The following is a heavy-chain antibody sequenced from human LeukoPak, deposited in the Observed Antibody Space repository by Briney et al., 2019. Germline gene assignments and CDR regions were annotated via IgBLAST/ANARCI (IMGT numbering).Heavy chain of an antibody. D-gene: IGHD4-17*01. CDR3: ARSTVTGRTYFDY. Sequence: ASVKVSCKASGYTFTSYYMHWVRLAPGQGLEWMGIINPSGSSTGYAQKFQGRVTMTRDTSTSTVYMELSSLRSEDTAVYYCARSTVTGRTYFDYWGQGTLVTVSS. V-gene: IGHV1-46*01. CDR2: INPSGSST. J-gene: IGHJ4*02. CDR1: GYTFTSYY.